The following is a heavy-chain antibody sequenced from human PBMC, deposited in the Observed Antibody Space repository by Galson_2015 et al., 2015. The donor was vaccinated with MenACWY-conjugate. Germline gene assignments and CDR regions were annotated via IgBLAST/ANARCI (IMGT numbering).Heavy chain of an antibody. Sequence: SLRLSCAASGFTFSRYWMLWVRQSPGKGLVWVSRINSDGSAADYADSVKGRFTISRDNAKNTLYLQMNSLRAEDTAVYYCATYCSSPSCYANGAYWGQGTLVTVSS. J-gene: IGHJ4*02. CDR3: ATYCSSPSCYANGAY. V-gene: IGHV3-74*01. CDR1: GFTFSRYW. D-gene: IGHD2-2*01. CDR2: INSDGSAA.